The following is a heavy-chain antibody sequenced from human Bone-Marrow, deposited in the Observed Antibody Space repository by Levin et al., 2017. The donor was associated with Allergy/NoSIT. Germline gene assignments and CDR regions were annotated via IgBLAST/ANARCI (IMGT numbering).Heavy chain of an antibody. CDR2: ISSDGAST. CDR3: EKGVPAANYYFD. Sequence: GGSLRLSCVDSGFTFKNYAMSWVRQAPEKGLEWVATISSDGASTYYGDSVKGRFTISRENSENTVFLQMSSLRVEDTAVYYCEKGVPAANYYFDWGQGTLVTVSS. CDR1: GFTFKNYA. V-gene: IGHV3-23*01. J-gene: IGHJ4*02. D-gene: IGHD2-2*01.